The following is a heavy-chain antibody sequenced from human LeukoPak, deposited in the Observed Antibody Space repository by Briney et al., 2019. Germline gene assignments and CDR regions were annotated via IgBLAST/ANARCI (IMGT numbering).Heavy chain of an antibody. D-gene: IGHD1-20*01. V-gene: IGHV4-59*01. J-gene: IGHJ4*02. CDR2: IYYSGST. CDR1: GGSISTYY. Sequence: SETLSLTCTVSGGSISTYYWSWIRQPPGKGLEWIGYIYYSGSTNYSPSLKSRLTISVDTSKNQFSLKLSSVTAADTAVYYCATGLTGTTWEYIDYWGQGTLVTVSS. CDR3: ATGLTGTTWEYIDY.